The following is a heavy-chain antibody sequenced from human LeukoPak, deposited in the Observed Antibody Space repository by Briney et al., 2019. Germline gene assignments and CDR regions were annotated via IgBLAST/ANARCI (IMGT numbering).Heavy chain of an antibody. CDR3: ARGDCSGGSCYFVY. V-gene: IGHV4-34*01. Sequence: SETLSLTCAVYGGSFSGYYWSWIRQPPGKGLEWIGEINHSGSTNYNPSLKSRVTISVDTSKKQFSLKLRSVTAADTAVYYCARGDCSGGSCYFVYWGQGTLVTVSS. J-gene: IGHJ4*02. D-gene: IGHD2-15*01. CDR1: GGSFSGYY. CDR2: INHSGST.